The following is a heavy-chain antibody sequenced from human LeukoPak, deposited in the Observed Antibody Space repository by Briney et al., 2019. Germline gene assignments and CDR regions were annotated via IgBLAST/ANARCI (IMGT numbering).Heavy chain of an antibody. J-gene: IGHJ4*02. CDR2: ISSSSSYI. V-gene: IGHV3-21*01. Sequence: GGSLRLSCVASEFTFSSYNMNWVRQAPGKGLEWVSSISSSSSYIYYADSVKGRFTISRDNAKNSLYLQMNSLRAEDTAVYYCARKGSGSYYYFDYWGQGTLVTVSS. CDR3: ARKGSGSYYYFDY. D-gene: IGHD3-10*01. CDR1: EFTFSSYN.